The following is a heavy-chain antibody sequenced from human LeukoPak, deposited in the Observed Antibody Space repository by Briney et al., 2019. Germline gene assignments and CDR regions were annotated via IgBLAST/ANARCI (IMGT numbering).Heavy chain of an antibody. CDR2: IYYTGST. D-gene: IGHD3-22*01. Sequence: PSGTLSLTCAVSGGSISSSHWWSWVRQPPGKGLEWVAEIYYTGSTNYNPSLQSRVTISVDTSKNQFSLKLSSVTAADTAVYYCARLPAANYYDTSGFYERGFDNWGQGTLVTISS. J-gene: IGHJ4*02. CDR3: ARLPAANYYDTSGFYERGFDN. CDR1: GGSISSSHW. V-gene: IGHV4-4*02.